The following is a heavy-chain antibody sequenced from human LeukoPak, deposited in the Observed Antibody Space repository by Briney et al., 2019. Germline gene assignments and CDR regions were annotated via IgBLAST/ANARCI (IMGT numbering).Heavy chain of an antibody. CDR1: GFTFYDYA. CDR3: ANGEIAAAGYYFYY. J-gene: IGHJ4*02. CDR2: ISGDGGST. D-gene: IGHD6-13*01. Sequence: GGSLRLSCAASGFTFYDYAMHWVRQVPGKGLEWVSLISGDGGSTYYADSVKGRFTISRDNSKNSLYLQMHSLRTEDTALYYSANGEIAAAGYYFYYWGQGTLVTVSS. V-gene: IGHV3-43*02.